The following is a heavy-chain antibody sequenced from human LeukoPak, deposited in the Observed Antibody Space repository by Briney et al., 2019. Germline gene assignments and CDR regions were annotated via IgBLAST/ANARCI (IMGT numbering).Heavy chain of an antibody. D-gene: IGHD6-13*01. CDR1: GGTFSSYA. J-gene: IGHJ5*02. Sequence: SVKVSCKASGGTFSSYAISWVRQAPGQGLEWMGGIIPIFGTANYAQKFQGRVTITTDESTSTAYMELSSLRSEDTAVYYCARGSSSWYWFDPWGQGTLVTVSS. CDR3: ARGSSSWYWFDP. CDR2: IIPIFGTA. V-gene: IGHV1-69*05.